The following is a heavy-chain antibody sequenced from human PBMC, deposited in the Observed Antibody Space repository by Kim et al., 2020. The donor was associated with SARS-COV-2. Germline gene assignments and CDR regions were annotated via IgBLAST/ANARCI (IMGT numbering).Heavy chain of an antibody. J-gene: IGHJ4*02. CDR2: ISSNGGST. CDR3: ARVISRYALYGSVRPWGYFDY. D-gene: IGHD3-10*01. CDR1: GFTFSSYA. V-gene: IGHV3-64*01. Sequence: GGSLRLFCAASGFTFSSYAMHWVRQAPGKGLEYVSAISSNGGSTYYANSVKGRFTISRDNSKNTLYLQMGSLRAEDMAVYYCARVISRYALYGSVRPWGYFDYWGQGTLVTVSS.